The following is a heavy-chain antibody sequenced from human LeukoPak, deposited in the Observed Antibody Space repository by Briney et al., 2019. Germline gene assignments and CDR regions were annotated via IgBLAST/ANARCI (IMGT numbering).Heavy chain of an antibody. J-gene: IGHJ4*02. D-gene: IGHD2-2*01. CDR3: ARGYCSGTSCYMFDS. CDR2: ISSSKTYI. CDR1: GFNFIDNS. Sequence: GGSLRLSCAGSGFNFIDNSMHWVRQAPGRGLEWVSSISSSKTYIYYRDSVKGRFTIPRDNAKNSLFLQMNSLRVEDTAVYFCARGYCSGTSCYMFDSWGQGTRVIVSS. V-gene: IGHV3-21*01.